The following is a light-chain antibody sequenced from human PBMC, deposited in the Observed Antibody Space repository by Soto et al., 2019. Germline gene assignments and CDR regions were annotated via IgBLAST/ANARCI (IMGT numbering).Light chain of an antibody. CDR3: QQFDEVPYS. CDR1: QSVSSY. J-gene: IGKJ2*03. Sequence: EIVLTQSPATLSLSPGERATLSCRASQSVSSYLAWYQQKPGQAPRLLIYDAFNRATGIPASFSGSGSGTDFTLTISSLEPEDIATYYCQQFDEVPYSFGQGTKLAIK. V-gene: IGKV3-11*01. CDR2: DAF.